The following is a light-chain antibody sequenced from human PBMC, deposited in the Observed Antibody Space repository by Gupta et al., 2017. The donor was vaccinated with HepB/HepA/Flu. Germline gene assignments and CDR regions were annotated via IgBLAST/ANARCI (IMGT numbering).Light chain of an antibody. CDR2: EVS. Sequence: QSALPPPASVSGSPGLSITISCTGTSSDVGSYNLFSWYQQHPGKTPTLRMYEVSKRPAGVSNRFSGSKSGNTASLTISGHQEEDEADYYCCSYAGGSTYVFGTGTKVTVL. CDR1: SSDVGSYNL. CDR3: CSYAGGSTYV. J-gene: IGLJ1*01. V-gene: IGLV2-23*02.